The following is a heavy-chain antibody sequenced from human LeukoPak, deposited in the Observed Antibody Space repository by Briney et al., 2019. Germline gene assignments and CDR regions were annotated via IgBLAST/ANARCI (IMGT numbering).Heavy chain of an antibody. Sequence: PSETLSLTCTVSGGSISSSSNYWGWIRQPPGKGLEWIGSIYYSGSTYYNPSLKSRVTISVDTSKNQFSLKLSSVTAADTAVYYCAREAYYYYYMDVWGKGTTVTVSS. V-gene: IGHV4-39*07. CDR3: AREAYYYYYMDV. J-gene: IGHJ6*03. CDR2: IYYSGST. CDR1: GGSISSSSNY.